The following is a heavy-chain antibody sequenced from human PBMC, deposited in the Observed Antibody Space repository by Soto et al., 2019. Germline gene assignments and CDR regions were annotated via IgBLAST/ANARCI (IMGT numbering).Heavy chain of an antibody. V-gene: IGHV1-3*01. Sequence: VASVKVSCKASGYTFTSYAMHWVRQAPGQRLEWMGWINAGNGNTKYLQKFQGRVTITRDTSASTAYMELSSLRSEDTAVYYCARAGPGYSYGFVFDYRGQGTPVTVSS. J-gene: IGHJ4*02. CDR3: ARAGPGYSYGFVFDY. CDR1: GYTFTSYA. D-gene: IGHD5-18*01. CDR2: INAGNGNT.